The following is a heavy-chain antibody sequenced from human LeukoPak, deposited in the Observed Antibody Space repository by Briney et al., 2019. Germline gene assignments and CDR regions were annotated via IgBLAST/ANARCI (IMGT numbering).Heavy chain of an antibody. CDR3: AKSPKTGFLFDY. CDR1: GFTFSSYA. Sequence: GGSLRLSCAASGFTFSSYAMHWVRQAPGKGLEYVSAISSNGGSTYYANSVKGRFTISRDNSKNTLYLQMSSLRAEDTAVYYCAKSPKTGFLFDYWGKGTLVTVSS. CDR2: ISSNGGST. J-gene: IGHJ4*02. D-gene: IGHD1-1*01. V-gene: IGHV3-64*01.